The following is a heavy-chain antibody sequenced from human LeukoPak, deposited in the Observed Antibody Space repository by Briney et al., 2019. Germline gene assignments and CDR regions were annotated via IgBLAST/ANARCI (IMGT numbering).Heavy chain of an antibody. CDR2: ISSSSSYI. D-gene: IGHD3-22*01. Sequence: PGGSLRLSCAASGFIFTNYFMSWVRQAPGKGLEWVSSISSSSSYIYYADSVKGRFTISRDNAKNSLYLQMNSLRAEDTAVYYCARSIGYYDSSGYSFTGDYYYGMDVWGQGTTVTVSS. CDR1: GFIFTNYF. CDR3: ARSIGYYDSSGYSFTGDYYYGMDV. J-gene: IGHJ6*02. V-gene: IGHV3-21*01.